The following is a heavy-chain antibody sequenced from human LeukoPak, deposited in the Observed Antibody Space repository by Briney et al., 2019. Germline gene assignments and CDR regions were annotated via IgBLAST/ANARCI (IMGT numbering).Heavy chain of an antibody. CDR1: GFTFSSYS. Sequence: GGSLRLSCAASGFTFSSYSMNWVRQAPGKGLEWVSSISSSSSYIYYADSVKGRFTISRDNAKNSLYLQMNSLRAEDTAVYYCARMNRPDYGDYVLDAFDIWGQGTMVTVSS. D-gene: IGHD4-17*01. J-gene: IGHJ3*02. V-gene: IGHV3-21*01. CDR3: ARMNRPDYGDYVLDAFDI. CDR2: ISSSSSYI.